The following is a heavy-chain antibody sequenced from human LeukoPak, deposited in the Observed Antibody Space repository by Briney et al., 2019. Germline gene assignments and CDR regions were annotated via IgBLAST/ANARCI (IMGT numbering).Heavy chain of an antibody. CDR2: ISSSSSYI. V-gene: IGHV3-21*01. D-gene: IGHD6-13*01. J-gene: IGHJ6*02. CDR3: ARDISIAAATVDYYYYYGMDV. CDR1: GFTFSSYS. Sequence: PGGSLRLSCAASGFTFSSYSMNWVRQAPGKGLEWVSSISSSSSYIYYADSVKGRFTISRDNAKNSLYLQMNSLRAEDTAVYYCARDISIAAATVDYYYYYGMDVWGQGTTVTVSS.